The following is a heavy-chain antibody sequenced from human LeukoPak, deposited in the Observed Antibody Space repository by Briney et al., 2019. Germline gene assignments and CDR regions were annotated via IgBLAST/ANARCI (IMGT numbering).Heavy chain of an antibody. CDR2: IKQDGSEK. J-gene: IGHJ4*02. V-gene: IGHV3-7*05. D-gene: IGHD5-12*01. CDR3: ARRTYDPSLMAHLDY. CDR1: GFTFSSYW. Sequence: GGSLRLSCAASGFTFSSYWMSWVRQAPGKGLEWVANIKQDGSEKYYVDSVKGRFTISRDNAKNSLYLQMNSLRAEDTAVYYCARRTYDPSLMAHLDYWGQGTLVTVSS.